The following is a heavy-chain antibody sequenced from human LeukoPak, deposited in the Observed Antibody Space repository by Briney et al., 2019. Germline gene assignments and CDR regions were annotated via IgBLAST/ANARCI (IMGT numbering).Heavy chain of an antibody. D-gene: IGHD2-21*02. V-gene: IGHV5-51*01. J-gene: IGHJ3*01. CDR1: GYPFTNYW. Sequence: RGGSLQISCRGSGYPFTNYWIAWVRQLPGKGLEYIGIISPGDSHIIYSPSFQGQITISADKSLRSAYLQWSALKASDTAMYFCARQRTAFDAIDVWGQGTMVTVS. CDR3: ARQRTAFDAIDV. CDR2: ISPGDSHI.